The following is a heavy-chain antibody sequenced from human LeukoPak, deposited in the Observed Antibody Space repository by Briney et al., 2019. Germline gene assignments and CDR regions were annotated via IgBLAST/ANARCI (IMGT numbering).Heavy chain of an antibody. J-gene: IGHJ6*03. V-gene: IGHV4-59*11. CDR1: GGSISSHY. Sequence: SETLSLTCTVSGGSISSHYWSWIRQPPGKGLEWIGYIYYSGSTNYNPSLKSRVTISVDTSKNQFSLKLSSVTAAGTAVYYCARGYCSGGSCYHYYYYMDVWGKGTTVTVSS. D-gene: IGHD2-15*01. CDR3: ARGYCSGGSCYHYYYYMDV. CDR2: IYYSGST.